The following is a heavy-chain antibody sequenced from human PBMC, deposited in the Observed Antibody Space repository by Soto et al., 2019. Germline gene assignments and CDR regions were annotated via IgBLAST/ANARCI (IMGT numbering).Heavy chain of an antibody. CDR2: IYYSGST. J-gene: IGHJ4*02. CDR1: GGSISSYY. V-gene: IGHV4-59*01. CDR3: ARDYYGSGSPPLGY. D-gene: IGHD3-10*01. Sequence: QVQLQESGPGLVKPSETLSLTCTVSGGSISSYYWSWIRQPPGKGLEWIGYIYYSGSTYYNPSLKSRVTISVDTSKNQFSRKLSSVTAADTAVYYCARDYYGSGSPPLGYWGQGTLVTVSS.